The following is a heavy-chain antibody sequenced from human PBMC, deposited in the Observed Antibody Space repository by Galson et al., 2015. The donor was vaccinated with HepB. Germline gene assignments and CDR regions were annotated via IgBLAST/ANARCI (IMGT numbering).Heavy chain of an antibody. CDR1: GFTFSSYA. Sequence: LRLSCAASGFTFSSYAMSWVRQAPGKGLEWVSAISGSGGSTYYADSAKGRFTISRDNSKNTLYLQMNSLRAEDTAVYYCARDMTTVTTAYFQHWGQGTLVTVS. J-gene: IGHJ1*01. D-gene: IGHD4-17*01. V-gene: IGHV3-23*01. CDR3: ARDMTTVTTAYFQH. CDR2: ISGSGGST.